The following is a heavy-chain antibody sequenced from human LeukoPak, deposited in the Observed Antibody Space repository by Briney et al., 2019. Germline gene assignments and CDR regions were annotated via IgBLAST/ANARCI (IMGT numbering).Heavy chain of an antibody. CDR1: GYTFTSYY. J-gene: IGHJ4*02. CDR2: INPSGGST. D-gene: IGHD4-17*01. Sequence: ASVKVSCKASGYTFTSYYMHWVRQAPGQGLEWMGIINPSGGSTSYAQKFQGRVTMTGDMSTSTVYMELSSLRSEDTAVYYCAREGTATTGAFDYWGQGTLVTVSS. CDR3: AREGTATTGAFDY. V-gene: IGHV1-46*01.